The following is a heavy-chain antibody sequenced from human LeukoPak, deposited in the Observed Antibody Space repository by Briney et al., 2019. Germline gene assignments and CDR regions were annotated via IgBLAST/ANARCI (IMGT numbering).Heavy chain of an antibody. J-gene: IGHJ4*02. CDR3: ARDLSAAWYSLAY. D-gene: IGHD2-15*01. CDR1: GFSNADYG. V-gene: IGHV3-20*04. Sequence: AGSLRLSCVGAGFSNADYGMSWFRQGPGKGLEWVAGIYWNGDSSQNADSVKGRFIFFRDNAKNSLHLQMYVLRPDDTSVYYCARDLSAAWYSLAYWGQGTLVTVSS. CDR2: IYWNGDSS.